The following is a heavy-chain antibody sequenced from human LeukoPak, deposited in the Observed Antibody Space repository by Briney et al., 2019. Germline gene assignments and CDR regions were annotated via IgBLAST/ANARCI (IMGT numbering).Heavy chain of an antibody. Sequence: SETLSLTCTVSGGSISSGSYYWSWIRQPAGKGLEWIGRIYTSGSTNYNPSLKSRVTISVDTSKNQFSLKLSSVTAADTAVYYCARALVSEMDYWGQGTLVTVSS. D-gene: IGHD5-24*01. CDR1: GGSISSGSYY. CDR3: ARALVSEMDY. CDR2: IYTSGST. J-gene: IGHJ4*02. V-gene: IGHV4-61*02.